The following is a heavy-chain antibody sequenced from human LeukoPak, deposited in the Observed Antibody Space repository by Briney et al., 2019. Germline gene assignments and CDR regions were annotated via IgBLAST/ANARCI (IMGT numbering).Heavy chain of an antibody. J-gene: IGHJ4*02. CDR2: INAGNGNT. D-gene: IGHD5-24*01. CDR1: GYTFTSYA. V-gene: IGHV1-3*01. Sequence: ASVKVSCKASGYTFTSYAMHWVRQAPGQRLEWMGWINAGNGNTKYSQKLQGRVTITRDTSASTAYMELSSLRSEDTAVYYCARVPRGGGYDYWGQGTLVTVSS. CDR3: ARVPRGGGYDY.